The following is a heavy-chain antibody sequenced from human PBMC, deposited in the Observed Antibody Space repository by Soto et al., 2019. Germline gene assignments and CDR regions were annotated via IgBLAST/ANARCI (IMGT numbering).Heavy chain of an antibody. D-gene: IGHD2-8*01. CDR1: GYSFTICA. CDR3: ARNKYCNNGVCPDPKRDALDI. V-gene: IGHV1-3*01. Sequence: AASVAVSSTASGYSFTICASHCVRQAPGQRLEWMGWINAGNGNTKYSQKFQGRVTITRDTSASTAYMELSSLRSEDTAVYYCARNKYCNNGVCPDPKRDALDIRGQGTMVTVSS. J-gene: IGHJ3*02. CDR2: INAGNGNT.